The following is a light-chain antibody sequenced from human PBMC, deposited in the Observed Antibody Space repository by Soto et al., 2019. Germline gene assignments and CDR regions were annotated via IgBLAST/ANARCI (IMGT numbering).Light chain of an antibody. CDR1: QSISSS. V-gene: IGKV3-15*01. J-gene: IGKJ5*01. CDR3: QQYYDWPIT. CDR2: DAS. Sequence: EVVITKSPATLSVSPGERATLSCRASQSISSSLAWYQQKPGQAPRLLIYDASTRATGIPASFSGSGSGTEFTLTISSLQSEDFAVYYCQQYYDWPITFGQGTRLEI.